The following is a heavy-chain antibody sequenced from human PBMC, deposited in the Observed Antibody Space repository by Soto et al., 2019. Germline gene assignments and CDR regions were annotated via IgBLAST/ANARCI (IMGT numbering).Heavy chain of an antibody. CDR3: ARERFGSYYDSSGYYFEDYYYGMDV. D-gene: IGHD3-22*01. V-gene: IGHV1-2*04. J-gene: IGHJ6*02. CDR1: GYTFTGYY. CDR2: INPNSGGT. Sequence: ASVKVSCKASGYTFTGYYMHWVRQAPGQGLEWMGWINPNSGGTNYAQKFQGWVTMTRDTSISTAYMELSRLRSDDTAVYYCARERFGSYYDSSGYYFEDYYYGMDVWGQ.